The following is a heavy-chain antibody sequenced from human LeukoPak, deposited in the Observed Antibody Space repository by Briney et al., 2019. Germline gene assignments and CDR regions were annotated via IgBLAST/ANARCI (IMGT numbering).Heavy chain of an antibody. D-gene: IGHD6-13*01. V-gene: IGHV1-8*01. CDR1: GYTFTSYD. CDR2: MNPNSGNT. J-gene: IGHJ5*02. CDR3: ARGRLGRFSSSWYWFDP. Sequence: GASVKVSYKASGYTFTSYDINWVRQATGQGLEWMGWMNPNSGNTGYAQKFQGRVTMTRNTSISTAYMELSSLRSEDTAVYYCARGRLGRFSSSWYWFDPWGQGTLVTVSS.